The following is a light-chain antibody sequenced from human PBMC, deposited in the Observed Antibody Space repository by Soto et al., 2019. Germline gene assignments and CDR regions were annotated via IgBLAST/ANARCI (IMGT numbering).Light chain of an antibody. V-gene: IGKV3-20*01. CDR1: QSVSSSY. CDR3: QQYDTPPLT. Sequence: EIVLTQSPGTLSLSPGERATLSCRASQSVSSSYLAWYQHKPGQAPRLLIYGASSRATGIPDRFRGSGPGTDFTLTISRLEPDDFAVYYCQQYDTPPLTFGGGTKVEIK. CDR2: GAS. J-gene: IGKJ4*01.